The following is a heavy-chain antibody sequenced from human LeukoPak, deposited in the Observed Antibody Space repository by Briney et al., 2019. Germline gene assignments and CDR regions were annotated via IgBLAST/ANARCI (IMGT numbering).Heavy chain of an antibody. CDR3: ARSPTRSVRVGEFDF. V-gene: IGHV3-30*09. Sequence: PGGSLRLSCAASGFPFSYYSVHWVRQAPGKGLEWVAVISYDEDNKYYAESVKGRFAISRDNSKHTLYLQMNSLRAGDTAVYYCARSPTRSVRVGEFDFWGQGTLVSVSS. J-gene: IGHJ4*02. CDR1: GFPFSYYS. D-gene: IGHD1-26*01. CDR2: ISYDEDNK.